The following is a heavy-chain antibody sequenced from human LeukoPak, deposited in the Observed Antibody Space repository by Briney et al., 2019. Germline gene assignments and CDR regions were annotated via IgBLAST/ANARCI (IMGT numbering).Heavy chain of an antibody. CDR2: FDPEDGET. Sequence: EASVKVSCKASGYTFTSYDINWVRQAPGKGLEWMGGFDPEDGETIYAQKFQGRVTMTEDTSTDTAYMELSSLRSEDTAVYYCATVARSTIFGAWSFDYWGQGTLVTVSS. V-gene: IGHV1-24*01. CDR3: ATVARSTIFGAWSFDY. D-gene: IGHD3-3*01. J-gene: IGHJ4*02. CDR1: GYTFTSYD.